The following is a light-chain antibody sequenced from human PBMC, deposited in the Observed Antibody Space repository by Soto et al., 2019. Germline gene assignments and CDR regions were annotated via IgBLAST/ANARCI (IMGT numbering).Light chain of an antibody. J-gene: IGLJ1*01. CDR1: SSNIGAGYD. CDR3: QSYDSSLRGSV. Sequence: QSVLTQPPSVSGAPGQRVTISCTGSSSNIGAGYDVHWYQQLPGTAPKLLIYDNTNRPSGVPDRFSGSKSGTSASLVITGLQAEDEADYYCQSYDSSLRGSVFGSGTKVNAL. CDR2: DNT. V-gene: IGLV1-40*01.